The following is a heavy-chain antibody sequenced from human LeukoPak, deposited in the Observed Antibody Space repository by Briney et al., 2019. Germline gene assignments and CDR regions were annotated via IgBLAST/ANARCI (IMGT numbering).Heavy chain of an antibody. J-gene: IGHJ4*02. CDR1: GGSISSSNW. CDR3: ASGDDYGDYGQYFDY. D-gene: IGHD4-17*01. CDR2: IYHSGST. Sequence: SGTLSLTCAVSGGSISSSNWWSWVRQPPGKGLEWIGEIYHSGSTNYNPSLKSRVTISVDKSKNQFSLKLSSVTAADTAVYYCASGDDYGDYGQYFDYWGQGTLVTVSS. V-gene: IGHV4-4*02.